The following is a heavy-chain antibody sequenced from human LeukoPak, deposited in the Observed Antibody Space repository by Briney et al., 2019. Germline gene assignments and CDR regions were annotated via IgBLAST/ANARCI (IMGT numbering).Heavy chain of an antibody. D-gene: IGHD2-15*01. Sequence: ASVKVSCKSCVYTFTRYYMHWVRQPPGQGLEGMGIINPSGGSKSFAQKIKGRVTMARDTSPSTVYMELSSLRSEDTAVYYCARDPSVVVVAGESTTDAFDIWGQGTMVTVSS. V-gene: IGHV1-46*01. CDR3: ARDPSVVVVAGESTTDAFDI. CDR1: VYTFTRYY. J-gene: IGHJ3*02. CDR2: INPSGGSK.